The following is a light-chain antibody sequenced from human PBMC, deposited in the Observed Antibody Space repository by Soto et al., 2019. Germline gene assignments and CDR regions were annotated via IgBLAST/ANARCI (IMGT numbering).Light chain of an antibody. Sequence: QSALTQPASVSGSPGQSITISCTGTSSDVGGYHYVSWYQHHPGKAPKLMIYEVSNRPSGVSNRFSGSKSGNTASLTISGLQDEDEADYFCSSYGSTSSRYVFGTGTKVTVL. J-gene: IGLJ1*01. CDR1: SSDVGGYHY. V-gene: IGLV2-14*01. CDR3: SSYGSTSSRYV. CDR2: EVS.